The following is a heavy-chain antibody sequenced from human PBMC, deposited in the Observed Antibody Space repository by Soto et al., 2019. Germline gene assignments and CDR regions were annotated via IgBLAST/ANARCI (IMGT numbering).Heavy chain of an antibody. V-gene: IGHV1-69*06. Sequence: ASVKVSCKASGGTFSSYAISWVRQAPGQGLEWMGGIIPIFGTANYARKFQGRVTITADKSTSTAYMELSSLRSEDTAVYYCARERTGIAVAGMSWFDPWGQGTLVTVSS. J-gene: IGHJ5*02. CDR3: ARERTGIAVAGMSWFDP. CDR1: GGTFSSYA. CDR2: IIPIFGTA. D-gene: IGHD6-19*01.